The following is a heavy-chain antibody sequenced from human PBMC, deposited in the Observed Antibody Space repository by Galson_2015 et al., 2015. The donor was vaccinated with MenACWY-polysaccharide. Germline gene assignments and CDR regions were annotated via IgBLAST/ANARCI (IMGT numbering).Heavy chain of an antibody. CDR3: AKTRSGTTGSLKNWFDS. J-gene: IGHJ5*01. CDR1: GSTFSSYA. Sequence: SLRLSCAASGSTFSSYAMSWVRQAPGKGLEWVSGISGTSRSTYYADSVKGRFTVSRDNFKNTLYLQMNSLRAEDAAVYYCAKTRSGTTGSLKNWFDSWGQGTLVTVSS. CDR2: ISGTSRST. V-gene: IGHV3-23*01. D-gene: IGHD1-7*01.